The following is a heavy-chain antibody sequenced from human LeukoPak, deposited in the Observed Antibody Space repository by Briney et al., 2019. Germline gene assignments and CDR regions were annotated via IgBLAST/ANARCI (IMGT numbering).Heavy chain of an antibody. CDR1: GFTFSSYS. CDR2: ISSSSSYI. V-gene: IGHV3-21*01. Sequence: GGSLRLSCAASGFTFSSYSMSWVRQAPGKGLEWVSSISSSSSYIYYADSVKGRFTISRDNAKNSLYLQMNSLRAEDTAVYYCARGVTDDSTYYDFWNGYYYYFDYWGQGTLVTVSS. CDR3: ARGVTDDSTYYDFWNGYYYYFDY. D-gene: IGHD3-3*01. J-gene: IGHJ4*02.